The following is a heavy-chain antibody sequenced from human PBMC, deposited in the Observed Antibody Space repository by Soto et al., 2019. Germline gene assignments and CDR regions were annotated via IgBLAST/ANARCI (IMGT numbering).Heavy chain of an antibody. V-gene: IGHV3-21*01. Sequence: PGGSLRLSCAASGFDFNYYGFNWVRQAPGKGLEWVSSISNGGSDINYTDSVKGRFTISRDNAKNSLYLQMNSLRAEDTAVYYCAKEGRLVTTGFDYWGQGTLVTVSS. D-gene: IGHD4-4*01. CDR3: AKEGRLVTTGFDY. CDR2: ISNGGSDI. CDR1: GFDFNYYG. J-gene: IGHJ4*02.